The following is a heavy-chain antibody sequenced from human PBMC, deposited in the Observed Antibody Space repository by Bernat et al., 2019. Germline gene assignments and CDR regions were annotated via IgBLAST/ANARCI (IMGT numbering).Heavy chain of an antibody. Sequence: QVQLVQSGAEVKKPGASVKVSCKASGYTFTSYYMHWVRQAPGQGLEWMGGIIPIFGTANYAQKFQGRVTITADESTSTAYMELSSLRSEDTAVYYCASGLEWSNYYYYYGMDVGGQGTTVTVSS. CDR2: IIPIFGTA. CDR3: ASGLEWSNYYYYYGMDV. CDR1: GYTFTSYY. J-gene: IGHJ6*02. V-gene: IGHV1-69*01. D-gene: IGHD3-3*01.